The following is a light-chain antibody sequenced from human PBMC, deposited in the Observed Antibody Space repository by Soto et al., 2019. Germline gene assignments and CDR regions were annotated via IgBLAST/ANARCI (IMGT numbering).Light chain of an antibody. Sequence: EIVLTQSPGTLSLSPGERAILSCRASQSVTRSSLAWYQQKPGQAPRLLIYGASSRATGIPDMFSGSGSGADFTLSISRLEPDDSAVYYCLQFENTPYNFGQGTNLEMK. J-gene: IGKJ2*01. CDR3: LQFENTPYN. V-gene: IGKV3-20*01. CDR2: GAS. CDR1: QSVTRSS.